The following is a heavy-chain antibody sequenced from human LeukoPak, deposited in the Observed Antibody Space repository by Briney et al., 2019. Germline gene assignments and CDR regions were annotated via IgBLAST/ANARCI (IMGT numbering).Heavy chain of an antibody. V-gene: IGHV4-39*01. CDR2: LYYSGST. D-gene: IGHD3-3*01. CDR3: ARSLPFGVAKASDWFDP. CDR1: GGSISSSTYY. J-gene: IGHJ5*02. Sequence: SETLSLTCTVSGGSISSSTYYWGWIRQPPGKGLEWIGNLYYSGSTYYNPSLKSRVTISVDTSKNQFSLKLSSVTAADTAVYYCARSLPFGVAKASDWFDPWGQGTLVTVSS.